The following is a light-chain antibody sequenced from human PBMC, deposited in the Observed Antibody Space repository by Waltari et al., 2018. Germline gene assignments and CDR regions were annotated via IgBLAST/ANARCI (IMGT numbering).Light chain of an antibody. J-gene: IGLJ3*02. CDR1: SSDVGGYNF. CDR2: EVN. Sequence: QSALTQPRSVSGSPGQSVTISCTGTSSDVGGYNFVSWYQQYPGKAPKLVIYEVNKRPSGVPDRFSGSKSGNTASLIISGLQTEDEADYYCCSYAGYYTVFGGGTKVAVL. V-gene: IGLV2-11*01. CDR3: CSYAGYYTV.